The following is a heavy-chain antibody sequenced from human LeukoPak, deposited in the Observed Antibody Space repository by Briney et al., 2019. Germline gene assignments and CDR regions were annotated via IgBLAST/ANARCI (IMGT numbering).Heavy chain of an antibody. CDR1: GFAVSSNY. CDR2: VYSDGSI. Sequence: PGGSLRLSCEASGFAVSSNYISWVRQAPGKGLEWVSIVYSDGSIFHADSVKGRFTMSRDISRYTLDLQMNSLRVEDTAVYFCARDRHRYRGINGDGDAFDVWGQGTMVTVSS. CDR3: ARDRHRYRGINGDGDAFDV. D-gene: IGHD5-12*01. J-gene: IGHJ3*01. V-gene: IGHV3-53*01.